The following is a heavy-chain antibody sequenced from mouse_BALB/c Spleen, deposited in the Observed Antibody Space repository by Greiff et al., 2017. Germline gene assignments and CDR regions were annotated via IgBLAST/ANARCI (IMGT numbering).Heavy chain of an antibody. J-gene: IGHJ4*01. CDR2: INSNGGST. CDR1: GFTFSSYG. V-gene: IGHV5-6-3*01. Sequence: DVMLVESGGGLVQPGGSLKLSCAASGFTFSSYGMSWVRQTPDKRLGLVATINSNGGSTYYPDSVKGRFTISRYNAKNTLYLQMSSLKSEDTAMYYCARAYAMDYWGQGTSVTVSS. CDR3: ARAYAMDY.